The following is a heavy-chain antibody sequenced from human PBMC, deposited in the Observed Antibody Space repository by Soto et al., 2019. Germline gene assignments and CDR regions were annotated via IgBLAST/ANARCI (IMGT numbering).Heavy chain of an antibody. V-gene: IGHV1-18*01. CDR3: ARVDYNYYYGMDV. J-gene: IGHJ6*02. CDR2: ISAYNGNT. CDR1: GCTFTSYG. Sequence: AAVKVSCKASGCTFTSYGISWVRQPPGQGLEWMGWISAYNGNTNYAQKLQGRVTMTTDTSTSTAYMELRSLRSDDTAVYYCARVDYNYYYGMDVWGQGTTVTVTS.